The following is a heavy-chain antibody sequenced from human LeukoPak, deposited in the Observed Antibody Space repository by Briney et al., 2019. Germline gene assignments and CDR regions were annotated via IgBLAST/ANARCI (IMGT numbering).Heavy chain of an antibody. D-gene: IGHD6-19*01. J-gene: IGHJ4*02. CDR2: ISSRGGST. V-gene: IGHV3-23*01. Sequence: GGSLRLSCAASGFTFTTHAINWVRQAPGKGLEWVSVISSRGGSTYYADSVKGRFTISRDNSKNTLYLQMNSLRVEDTAVYYCARDWGSGWYFDYWGQGTLVTVSS. CDR3: ARDWGSGWYFDY. CDR1: GFTFTTHA.